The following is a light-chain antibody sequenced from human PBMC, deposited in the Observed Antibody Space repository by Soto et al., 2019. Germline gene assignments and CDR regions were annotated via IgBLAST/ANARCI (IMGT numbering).Light chain of an antibody. Sequence: QSVLTQPPSASGTPGQRVTISCSGSSSNIGSNTVNWYQQLPGTAPKLLIYSNNQRPSGVPDRFSGSKSGTSASLAISGLHSDDEADYYCSAWDDSLNAVVFGGGTKVTVL. V-gene: IGLV1-44*01. CDR2: SNN. CDR3: SAWDDSLNAVV. J-gene: IGLJ2*01. CDR1: SSNIGSNT.